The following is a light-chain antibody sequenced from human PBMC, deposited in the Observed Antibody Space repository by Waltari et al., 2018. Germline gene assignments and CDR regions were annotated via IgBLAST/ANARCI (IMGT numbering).Light chain of an antibody. CDR3: QSYDSSLSGWV. CDR1: SSNIGAGFH. V-gene: IGLV1-40*01. Sequence: QSVLTQPPSVSVAPGQRVTISCTGSSSNIGAGFHVHWYQQVPGTAPKLFISGNSDRPSGVPDRVSASKSGTSASLAITGLQAEDEADYYCQSYDSSLSGWVFGGGTKLTVL. CDR2: GNS. J-gene: IGLJ3*02.